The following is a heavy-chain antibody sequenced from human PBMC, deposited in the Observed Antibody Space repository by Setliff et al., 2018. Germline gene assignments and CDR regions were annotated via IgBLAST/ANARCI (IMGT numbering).Heavy chain of an antibody. CDR3: ARVNAYNWFDP. CDR1: GFTFDVSG. D-gene: IGHD3-16*01. CDR2: IKEDGSEK. J-gene: IGHJ5*02. V-gene: IGHV3-7*01. Sequence: GGSLRLSCGTSGFTFDVSGMSWVRQAPGKGLEWVANIKEDGSEKYYVDSVKGRFTISRDNAKNSLYLQMNSLRAEDTAVYYCARVNAYNWFDPWGQGTLVTVSS.